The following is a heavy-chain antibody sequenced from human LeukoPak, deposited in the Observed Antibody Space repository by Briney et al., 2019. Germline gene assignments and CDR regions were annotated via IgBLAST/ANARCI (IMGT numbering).Heavy chain of an antibody. CDR3: ATDQYGNYVGKDY. D-gene: IGHD4-11*01. J-gene: IGHJ4*02. V-gene: IGHV3-15*01. CDR2: IKSKTDGGTT. CDR1: GFTFSNAW. Sequence: GGSLRLSCAASGFTFSNAWLNWVRQGPGKWLEWVGRIKSKTDGGTTDHAAPVKGRFTISRDDSKNTVYLQMNSLKTEDTAVYYCATDQYGNYVGKDYWGQGTLVTVSS.